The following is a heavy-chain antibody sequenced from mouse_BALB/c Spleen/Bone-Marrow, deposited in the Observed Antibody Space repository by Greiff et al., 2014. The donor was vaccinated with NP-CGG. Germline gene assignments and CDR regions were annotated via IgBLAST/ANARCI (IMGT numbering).Heavy chain of an antibody. J-gene: IGHJ2*01. CDR2: IDPANGNT. D-gene: IGHD2-14*01. CDR3: ARYRLGTYFDY. Sequence: EVQLQQSGAELVKPGASVKLSCTASGFNIKDTYMHWVKQRPKQGLEWIGRIDPANGNTKYDPKFQGKATITADTSSNTAHLQLSSLTSEDTAVYYCARYRLGTYFDYWGQGTTLTVSS. CDR1: GFNIKDTY. V-gene: IGHV14-3*02.